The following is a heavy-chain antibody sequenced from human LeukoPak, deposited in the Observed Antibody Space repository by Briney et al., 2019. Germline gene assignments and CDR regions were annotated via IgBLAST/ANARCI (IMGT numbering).Heavy chain of an antibody. Sequence: SGGSLRLSCAASGFTFSSYAMSWVRQAPGKGLEWVSAISGSGGSTYYADSVKGRFTIPRDNSKNTLYLQMNSLRAEDTAVYYCAKEAMIWFGLNWFDPWGQGTLVTVSS. CDR2: ISGSGGST. D-gene: IGHD3-10*01. J-gene: IGHJ5*02. CDR3: AKEAMIWFGLNWFDP. V-gene: IGHV3-23*01. CDR1: GFTFSSYA.